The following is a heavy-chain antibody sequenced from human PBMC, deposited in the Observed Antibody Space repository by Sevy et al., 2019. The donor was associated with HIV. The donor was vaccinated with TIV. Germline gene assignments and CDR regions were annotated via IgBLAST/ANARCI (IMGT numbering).Heavy chain of an antibody. J-gene: IGHJ4*02. V-gene: IGHV4-4*07. Sequence: SETLSRTCTVSGGSISSYYWSWIRQPAGKGLEWIGRIYTSGSTNYNPSLKSRVTMSVDTSKNQFSLKLSSVTAADTAVYYCARELGPPYYDFWSGYYFDYWGQGTLVTVSS. D-gene: IGHD3-3*01. CDR1: GGSISSYY. CDR2: IYTSGST. CDR3: ARELGPPYYDFWSGYYFDY.